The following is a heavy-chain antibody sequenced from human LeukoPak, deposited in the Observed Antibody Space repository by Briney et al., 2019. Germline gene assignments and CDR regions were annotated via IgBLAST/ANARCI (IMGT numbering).Heavy chain of an antibody. V-gene: IGHV1-18*01. CDR1: GYTFTSYG. CDR2: IGAYNGNT. CDR3: ARDIRDTIFGVVIKSGLRGHYYYYMDV. J-gene: IGHJ6*03. D-gene: IGHD3-3*01. Sequence: ASVKVSCKASGYTFTSYGISWVRQAPGQGLEWMGWIGAYNGNTNYAQKLQGRVTMTTDTSTSTAYMELRSLRSDDTAVYYCARDIRDTIFGVVIKSGLRGHYYYYMDVWGEGTTVTVSS.